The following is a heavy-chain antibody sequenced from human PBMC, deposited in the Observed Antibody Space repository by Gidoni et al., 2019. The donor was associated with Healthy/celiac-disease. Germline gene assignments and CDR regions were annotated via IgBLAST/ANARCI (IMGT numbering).Heavy chain of an antibody. J-gene: IGHJ4*02. CDR1: GFTFRRYA. V-gene: IGHV3-30*18. CDR2: ISYDGSNK. D-gene: IGHD3-3*01. CDR3: AKDRETWYYDFWSGYGVPGDY. Sequence: QVQLVESGGGVVQPGRSLRLSCAASGFTFRRYAMHCVRQAPGKGLEWVAVISYDGSNKYYADSVKGRFTISRDNSKNTLYLQMNSLRAEDTAVYYCAKDRETWYYDFWSGYGVPGDYWGQGTLVTVSS.